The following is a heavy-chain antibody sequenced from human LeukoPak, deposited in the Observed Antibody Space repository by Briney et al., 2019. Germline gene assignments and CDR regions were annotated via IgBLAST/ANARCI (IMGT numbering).Heavy chain of an antibody. CDR2: ISGSGGST. D-gene: IGHD2-21*02. Sequence: GGSLRLSCAASGFTFSSYAMSWVRQAPGTGLEWVSAISGSGGSTYYADSVKGRFTISRDNSKNTLYLQMNSLRAEDTAVYYCARDRTACGGDCYFEKDYYYYGMDVWGQGTTVTVSS. V-gene: IGHV3-23*01. J-gene: IGHJ6*02. CDR1: GFTFSSYA. CDR3: ARDRTACGGDCYFEKDYYYYGMDV.